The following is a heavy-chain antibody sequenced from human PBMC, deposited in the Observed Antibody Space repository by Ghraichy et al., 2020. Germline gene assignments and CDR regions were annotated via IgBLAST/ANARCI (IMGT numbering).Heavy chain of an antibody. CDR2: IYSAGLT. CDR3: VGGNCGGDCYFDY. Sequence: GGSPRLSCEASGITVSTKYMHWVRQAPGKGLEWVSLIYSAGLTRYADSVRDRFTISRDSSTNKLFLQMDSLRAEDTAVYYCVGGNCGGDCYFDYWGQGTLVTVSS. D-gene: IGHD2-21*02. V-gene: IGHV3-66*01. CDR1: GITVSTKY. J-gene: IGHJ4*02.